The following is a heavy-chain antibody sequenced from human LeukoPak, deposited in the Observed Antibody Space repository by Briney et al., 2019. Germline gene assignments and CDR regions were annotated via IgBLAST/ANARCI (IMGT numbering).Heavy chain of an antibody. V-gene: IGHV3-21*01. CDR3: ARAQSRTHWDGFDI. J-gene: IGHJ3*02. CDR2: ISSSSSYI. D-gene: IGHD5-24*01. Sequence: PGGSLRLSCAASGFTFSSYSMNWVRQAPGKGLEWVSSISSSSSYIHYADSVKGRFTISRDNAKNSLYLQMNSLRAEDTAVYYCARAQSRTHWDGFDIWGQGTMVTVPS. CDR1: GFTFSSYS.